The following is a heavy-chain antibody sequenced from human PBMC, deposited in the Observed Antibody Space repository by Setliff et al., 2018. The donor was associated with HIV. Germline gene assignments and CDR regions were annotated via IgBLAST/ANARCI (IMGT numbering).Heavy chain of an antibody. J-gene: IGHJ6*03. V-gene: IGHV3-7*03. CDR3: ARGVWDMVYAIFTYYYYYMDV. D-gene: IGHD2-8*01. Sequence: GGSLRLSCAASGFTFSSYWMSWVRQAPGKGLEWVANIKQDGSEKYYVDSVKGRFTISRDNAKNSLYLQMNSLRAEDTAVYYCARGVWDMVYAIFTYYYYYMDVWGKGTTVTVS. CDR1: GFTFSSYW. CDR2: IKQDGSEK.